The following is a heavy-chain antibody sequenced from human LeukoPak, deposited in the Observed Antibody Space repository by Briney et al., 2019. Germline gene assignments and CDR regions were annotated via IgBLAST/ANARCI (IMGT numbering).Heavy chain of an antibody. CDR2: VRNDGSDK. V-gene: IGHV3-30*02. J-gene: IGHJ4*02. Sequence: GGSLRLSCAASGFIFSDYGMHWVRQAPGKGLEWVTLVRNDGSDKYYADSVKGRFTISRDNSKNTLYLQMNSLRPEDTAVYYCAKHYYGSGSQKYYFDYWGQGNLVTVSS. CDR3: AKHYYGSGSQKYYFDY. D-gene: IGHD3-10*01. CDR1: GFIFSDYG.